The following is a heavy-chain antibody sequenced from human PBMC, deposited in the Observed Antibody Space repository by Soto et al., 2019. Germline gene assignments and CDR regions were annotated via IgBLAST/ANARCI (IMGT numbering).Heavy chain of an antibody. V-gene: IGHV3-48*01. CDR1: GFTFSSYS. D-gene: IGHD4-17*01. Sequence: EVQLVESGGGLVQPGGSLRLSCAASGFTFSSYSMNWVRQAPGKGLEWVSYISSSSSTIYYADSVKGRFTISRDNAKNSLYLQMNSLRAEDTAVYYCAREYTVTAYYYYYYMDVWGKGTTVTVSS. CDR2: ISSSSSTI. CDR3: AREYTVTAYYYYYYMDV. J-gene: IGHJ6*03.